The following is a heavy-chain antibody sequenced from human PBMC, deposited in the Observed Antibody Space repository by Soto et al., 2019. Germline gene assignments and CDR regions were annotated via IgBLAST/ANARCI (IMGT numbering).Heavy chain of an antibody. J-gene: IGHJ6*02. D-gene: IGHD5-18*01. V-gene: IGHV1-18*01. Sequence: QAQLVQSGAEVKKPGASVKVSCKASGYTFYSHSISWVRQAPGQGLEWMGRINGDYGNTQYAQKFRGRVTMTTDTYTTTVYMELTNLRSDDTAVYYCARCIQGDYYYGMDVWGPGTTGTVSS. CDR2: INGDYGNT. CDR1: GYTFYSHS. CDR3: ARCIQGDYYYGMDV.